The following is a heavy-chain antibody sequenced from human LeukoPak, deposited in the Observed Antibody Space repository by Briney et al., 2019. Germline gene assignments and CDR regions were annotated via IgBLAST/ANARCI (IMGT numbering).Heavy chain of an antibody. V-gene: IGHV4-34*01. Sequence: SETLSLTCAVYGGSFSGFYWSWIRQPPGKGLEWIGEINHSGSTNYNPSLKSRVTISVDTPKNQFSLKLSSVTAADTAVYYCARGYRQQPTYWGQGTLVTVSS. CDR1: GGSFSGFY. D-gene: IGHD6-13*01. J-gene: IGHJ4*02. CDR2: INHSGST. CDR3: ARGYRQQPTY.